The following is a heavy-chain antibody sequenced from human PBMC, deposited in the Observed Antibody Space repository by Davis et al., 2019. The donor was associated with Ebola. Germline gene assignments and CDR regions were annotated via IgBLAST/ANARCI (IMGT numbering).Heavy chain of an antibody. J-gene: IGHJ6*03. CDR3: ARAPASMVRGVITPRDYYYYMDV. V-gene: IGHV1-46*01. CDR2: INPSGGST. CDR1: GYTFTSYY. D-gene: IGHD3-10*01. Sequence: ASVKVSCKASGYTFTSYYMHWVRQAPGQGLEWMGIINPSGGSTSYAQKFQGRVTITADESTSTAYMELSSLRSEDTAVYYCARAPASMVRGVITPRDYYYYMDVWGQGTTVTVSS.